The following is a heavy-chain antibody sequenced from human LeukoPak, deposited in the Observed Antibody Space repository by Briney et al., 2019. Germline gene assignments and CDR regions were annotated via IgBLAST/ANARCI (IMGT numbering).Heavy chain of an antibody. D-gene: IGHD7-27*01. CDR3: AKDANNWGYSDY. J-gene: IGHJ4*02. Sequence: GRSLRLSCAASGFTFDDYAMHWVRQAPGKGLEWVSGISWNSGSIGYADSVKGRFTISRDNAKNSLYLQMNSLRAEDMALYYCAKDANNWGYSDYWGQGTLVTVSS. CDR1: GFTFDDYA. CDR2: ISWNSGSI. V-gene: IGHV3-9*03.